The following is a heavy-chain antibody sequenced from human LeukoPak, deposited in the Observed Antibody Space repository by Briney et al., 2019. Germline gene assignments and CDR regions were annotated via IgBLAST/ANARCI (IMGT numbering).Heavy chain of an antibody. CDR1: GFTFSSYA. Sequence: PGGSLRLSCAASGFTFSSYAMSWVRQAPGKGLEWVSAISGSGGSTYYADSVKGRFTISRDNSKNTLYLQMNSLRAEDTAVYYCASPYSSSWSYWYFDLWGRGTLVTVSS. V-gene: IGHV3-23*01. CDR3: ASPYSSSWSYWYFDL. J-gene: IGHJ2*01. CDR2: ISGSGGST. D-gene: IGHD6-13*01.